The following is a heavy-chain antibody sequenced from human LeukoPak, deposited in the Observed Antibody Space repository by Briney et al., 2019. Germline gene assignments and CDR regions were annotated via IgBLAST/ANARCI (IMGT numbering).Heavy chain of an antibody. CDR2: IGTAGDT. Sequence: GGSLRLSCAASGFTFSIYDMHWVRQATGKGLEWVSAIGTAGDTYYPGSVKGRFTISRENAKNSLYLQMNSLRAGDTAVYYCAREGRGYCSSTSCYSPYYYGMDVWGQGTTVTVSS. V-gene: IGHV3-13*01. D-gene: IGHD2-2*01. CDR3: AREGRGYCSSTSCYSPYYYGMDV. J-gene: IGHJ6*02. CDR1: GFTFSIYD.